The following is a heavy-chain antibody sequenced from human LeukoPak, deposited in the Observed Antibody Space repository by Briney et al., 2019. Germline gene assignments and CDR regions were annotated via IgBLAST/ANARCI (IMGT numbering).Heavy chain of an antibody. CDR3: ARGITIIGI. CDR1: WFTLYSYL. Sequence: GGALRLSFVGSWFTLYSYLMRWVRQAPGEGVEWVANIKEDGSEKYYVDSVKGRFTISRDNAKSSLYLQMNSLTAEDTAVYYCARGITIIGIWGQGTLVTVSS. D-gene: IGHD3-22*01. J-gene: IGHJ4*02. CDR2: IKEDGSEK. V-gene: IGHV3-7*02.